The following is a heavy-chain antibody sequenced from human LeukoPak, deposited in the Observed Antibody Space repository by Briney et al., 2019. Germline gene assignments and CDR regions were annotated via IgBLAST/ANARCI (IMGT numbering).Heavy chain of an antibody. Sequence: PGGSLRLSCAASGFTFSSYSMNWVRQAPGKGLEWVSYISSSSSTIYYADSVKGRFTISRDNAKNSLYLQMNSLRAEDTAVYYCASPMVRGVDYFDYWGQGTLVTVSS. CDR2: ISSSSSTI. CDR3: ASPMVRGVDYFDY. J-gene: IGHJ4*02. D-gene: IGHD3-10*01. V-gene: IGHV3-48*04. CDR1: GFTFSSYS.